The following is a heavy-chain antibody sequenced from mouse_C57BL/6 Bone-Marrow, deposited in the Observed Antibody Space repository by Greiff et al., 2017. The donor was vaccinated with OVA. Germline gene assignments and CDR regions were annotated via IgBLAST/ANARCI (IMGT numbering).Heavy chain of an antibody. CDR2: IYWDDDK. CDR3: ARSPLYYYGSYWYFDV. CDR1: GFSLSTSGMG. D-gene: IGHD1-1*01. V-gene: IGHV8-12*01. J-gene: IGHJ1*03. Sequence: QVTLKVSGPGILQSSQTLSLTCSFSGFSLSTSGMGVSWIRQPSGKGLEWLAHIYWDDDKRYNPSLKSRLTISKDTSRNQVFLKITSVDTADTATYYCARSPLYYYGSYWYFDVWGTGTTVTVSS.